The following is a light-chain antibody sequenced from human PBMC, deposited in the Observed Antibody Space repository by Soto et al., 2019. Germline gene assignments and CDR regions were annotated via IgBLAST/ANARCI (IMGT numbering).Light chain of an antibody. Sequence: QPVPTQSPSASASLGASVKLTCTLSSGHSNYAIAWHQQQPEKGPRYLMKLNRDGSHSKGDGIPNRFSGSSSGAERYLTISSLQSEDEADYYCQTWGTGIVIFGGGTKVTVI. V-gene: IGLV4-69*01. CDR3: QTWGTGIVI. CDR2: LNRDGSH. J-gene: IGLJ2*01. CDR1: SGHSNYA.